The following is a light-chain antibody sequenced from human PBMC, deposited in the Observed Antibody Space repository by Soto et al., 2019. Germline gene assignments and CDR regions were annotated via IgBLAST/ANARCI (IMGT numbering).Light chain of an antibody. CDR3: SSYTGRSTYVV. Sequence: QSALTQPASVSGSPGQSITISCTGTSSDVGGYNYVSWYQQHPGKAPKLMIYDVSNRPSGVSNRFSGSKSANTASLTIAGLQAEDEADYYCSSYTGRSTYVVVCGGTKLTVL. V-gene: IGLV2-14*01. CDR1: SSDVGGYNY. CDR2: DVS. J-gene: IGLJ2*01.